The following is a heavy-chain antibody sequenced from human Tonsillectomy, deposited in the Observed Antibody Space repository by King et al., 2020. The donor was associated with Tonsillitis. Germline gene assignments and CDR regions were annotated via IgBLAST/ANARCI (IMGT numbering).Heavy chain of an antibody. CDR2: INHSGST. J-gene: IGHJ4*02. Sequence: VQLQQWGAGLLKPSETLSLTCAVYGGSFSGYYWSWIRQPPGKGLEWIGEINHSGSTNYNPSLKSRVTISVDTSKNQFSLKLSSVTAADTAVYYCARGGGRKYCSSTSCYLDYWGQGTLVTVSS. V-gene: IGHV4-34*01. CDR1: GGSFSGYY. CDR3: ARGGGRKYCSSTSCYLDY. D-gene: IGHD2-2*01.